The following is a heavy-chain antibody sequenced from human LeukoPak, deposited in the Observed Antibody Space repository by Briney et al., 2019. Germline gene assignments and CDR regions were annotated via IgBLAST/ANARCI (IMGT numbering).Heavy chain of an antibody. CDR3: ARSSTVIVADFGY. CDR2: ISGSGGST. CDR1: GFTFSSYA. V-gene: IGHV3-23*01. D-gene: IGHD3-22*01. J-gene: IGHJ4*02. Sequence: GGSLRLSCAASGFTFSSYAMSWVRQAPGKGLEWVSGISGSGGSTDYADSVKGRFTISRDNSKNTQGLQMNSLRAEDTAVYYCARSSTVIVADFGYWGQGTLVTASS.